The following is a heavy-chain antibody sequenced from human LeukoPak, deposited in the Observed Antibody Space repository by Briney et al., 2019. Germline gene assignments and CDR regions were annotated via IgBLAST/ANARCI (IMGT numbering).Heavy chain of an antibody. Sequence: PGGSLRLSCAASGFTFSSYWMSWVRQAPGKGLEWVANIKQDGSEKYYVDSVKGRFTISRDNAKNSLYLQMNSLRAEDTAVYYCARVFSKGYGAPDAFDIWGQGTMVTVSS. J-gene: IGHJ3*02. CDR1: GFTFSSYW. D-gene: IGHD4-17*01. CDR2: IKQDGSEK. V-gene: IGHV3-7*01. CDR3: ARVFSKGYGAPDAFDI.